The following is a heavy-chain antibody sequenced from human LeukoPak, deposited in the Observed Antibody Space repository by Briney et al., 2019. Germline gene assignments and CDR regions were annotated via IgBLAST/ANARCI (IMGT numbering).Heavy chain of an antibody. V-gene: IGHV3-30-3*01. Sequence: GGSLRLSCAASGFTFSSYALQWVRQAPGQGLEWVAVVSSDGSNRFYADSVKGRFTISRDNAQNSMYLQMNSLRVEDTAVYYCTSWGDTTAEYFQRWGQGTLVTVSS. CDR1: GFTFSSYA. D-gene: IGHD2-21*02. CDR3: TSWGDTTAEYFQR. CDR2: VSSDGSNR. J-gene: IGHJ1*01.